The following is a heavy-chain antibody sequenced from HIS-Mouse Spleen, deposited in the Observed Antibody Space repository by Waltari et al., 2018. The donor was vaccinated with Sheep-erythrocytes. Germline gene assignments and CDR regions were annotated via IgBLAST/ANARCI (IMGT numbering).Heavy chain of an antibody. CDR3: ARGMVRGVDFDY. Sequence: QVQLVESGGGVVQPGRSLRLSCAASGFTFSSYGMHWVRQAPGKGLEWVSVIYSGGSTYYADSVKGRVTISRDNSKNTLYLQMNSLRAEDTAVYYCARGMVRGVDFDYWGQGTLVTVSS. CDR2: IYSGGST. CDR1: GFTFSSYG. J-gene: IGHJ4*02. V-gene: IGHV3-NL1*01. D-gene: IGHD3-10*01.